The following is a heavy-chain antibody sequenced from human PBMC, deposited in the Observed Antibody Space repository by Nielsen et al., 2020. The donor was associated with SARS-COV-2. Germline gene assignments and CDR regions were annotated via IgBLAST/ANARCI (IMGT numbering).Heavy chain of an antibody. CDR2: IYPGDSET. CDR3: ARGAGNNWFDP. J-gene: IGHJ5*02. CDR1: GYTFTSYW. V-gene: IGHV5-51*01. Sequence: GGSLRLSCKGSGYTFTSYWIGWVRQMPGKGLEWMGIIYPGDSETRYSPSFQGQVTISADRSISTAYLQWSSLKASDTAMYYCARGAGNNWFDPWGQGTLVTVSS.